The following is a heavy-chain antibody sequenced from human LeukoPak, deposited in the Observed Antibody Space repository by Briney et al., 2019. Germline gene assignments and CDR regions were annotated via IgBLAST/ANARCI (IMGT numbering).Heavy chain of an antibody. D-gene: IGHD2-2*01. V-gene: IGHV3-23*01. CDR2: ISGSGGST. CDR3: AKDGRSCSSTSCHGLFDY. J-gene: IGHJ4*02. Sequence: PGGSLRLSCAASGFTFSSFAMSWVRQAPGRGLEWVSAISGSGGSTYYADSVRGRFTISRDSSRNTLYLQMNSLRAEDTAVYYCAKDGRSCSSTSCHGLFDYWGQGTLVTVSS. CDR1: GFTFSSFA.